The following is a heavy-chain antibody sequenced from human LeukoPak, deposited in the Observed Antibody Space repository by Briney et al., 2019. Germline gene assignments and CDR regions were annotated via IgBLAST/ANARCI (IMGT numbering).Heavy chain of an antibody. Sequence: WASVKVSCKASGYTFTSYGISWVRQAPGQGLEWMGWISAYNGNTNYAQKLQGRVTVASDMSTSTVYVELSNLRSEDTAVYYCAREVPENFNFDYWGQGTLVTVSS. J-gene: IGHJ4*02. CDR2: ISAYNGNT. CDR3: AREVPENFNFDY. D-gene: IGHD2/OR15-2a*01. V-gene: IGHV1-18*01. CDR1: GYTFTSYG.